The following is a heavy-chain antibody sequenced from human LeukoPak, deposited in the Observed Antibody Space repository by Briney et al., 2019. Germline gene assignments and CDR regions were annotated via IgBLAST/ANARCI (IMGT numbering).Heavy chain of an antibody. D-gene: IGHD2/OR15-2a*01. J-gene: IGHJ3*02. CDR2: IYYSGST. V-gene: IGHV4-39*01. Sequence: PSETLSLTCTVSGGSISSSSYYWGWIRQPPGKGLEWIGSIYYSGSTYYNPSLKSRVTISVDTSKNQVSLKLSSVTAADTAVYYCARHCNGKKQPLFAFDIWGQGTMVTVSS. CDR1: GGSISSSSYY. CDR3: ARHCNGKKQPLFAFDI.